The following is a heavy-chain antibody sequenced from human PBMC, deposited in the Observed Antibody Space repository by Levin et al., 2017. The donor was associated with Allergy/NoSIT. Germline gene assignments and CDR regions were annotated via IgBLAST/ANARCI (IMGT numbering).Heavy chain of an antibody. CDR1: GFSFSGYA. J-gene: IGHJ4*02. CDR3: AKDYERYDFWSGYYTPSFDY. CDR2: ISGSGGSP. D-gene: IGHD3-3*01. V-gene: IGHV3-23*01. Sequence: PGGSLRLSCGASGFSFSGYAMSWVRQAPGKGLEWVSVISGSGGSPYYADSVKGRFTISRDNSKNTLYLQMNSLRAEDTAVYYCAKDYERYDFWSGYYTPSFDYWGLGTLVTVSS.